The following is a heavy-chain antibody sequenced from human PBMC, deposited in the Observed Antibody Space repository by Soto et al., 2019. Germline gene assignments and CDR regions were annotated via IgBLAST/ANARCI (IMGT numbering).Heavy chain of an antibody. V-gene: IGHV1-18*01. D-gene: IGHD6-13*01. CDR2: ISAYNGNT. CDR1: GYTFTSYG. CDR3: ARDITPGLAAGFDP. J-gene: IGHJ5*02. Sequence: GASVKVSCKASGYTFTSYGISWVRQAPGQGLEWMGWISAYNGNTNYAQKLQGRVTMTTDTSTSTAYMELRSLRSDDTAVYYCARDITPGLAAGFDPWCQATLVTVSS.